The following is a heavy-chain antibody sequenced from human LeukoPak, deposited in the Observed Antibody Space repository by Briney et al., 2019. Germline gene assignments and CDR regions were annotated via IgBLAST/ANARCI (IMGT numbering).Heavy chain of an antibody. CDR2: LFPDGST. Sequence: PGGSLRLSCAASGFTVSSNYMSWVRQAPGKGLEWVSTLFPDGSTYYTDSVKGRFTISRDNSKNTLYLQMNTLRAEDTAIYYCASGRRLFDYWGQGTLVTVSS. CDR1: GFTVSSNY. V-gene: IGHV3-66*01. D-gene: IGHD3-16*01. CDR3: ASGRRLFDY. J-gene: IGHJ4*02.